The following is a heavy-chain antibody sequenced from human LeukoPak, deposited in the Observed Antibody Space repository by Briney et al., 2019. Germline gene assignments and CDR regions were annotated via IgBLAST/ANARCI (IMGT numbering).Heavy chain of an antibody. D-gene: IGHD6-19*01. Sequence: GGSLRLSCAASGFAFSVYEMYWVRQAPGRGLEWVSYISSSGGTRYYADSVKGRFTISRDNAKNSLYLQMNSLRAEDTAVYYCATLTVASSFDYWGQGTLVTVSS. V-gene: IGHV3-48*03. CDR1: GFAFSVYE. J-gene: IGHJ4*02. CDR3: ATLTVASSFDY. CDR2: ISSSGGTR.